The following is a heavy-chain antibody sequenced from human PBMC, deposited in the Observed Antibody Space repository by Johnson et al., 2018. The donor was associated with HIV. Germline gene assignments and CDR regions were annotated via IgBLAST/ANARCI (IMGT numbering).Heavy chain of an antibody. D-gene: IGHD1-1*01. Sequence: VQLAESGGGVVQPGRSLRLSCAASAFTLTNYAIHWVRQAPGKGLEWVAIISYDETYKDYADSVKGRFTISRDNSKNTLYLQMHSLRIEDTAVYDCAREELETYVFDIWGQGTMVTVSS. J-gene: IGHJ3*02. CDR1: AFTLTNYA. V-gene: IGHV3-30*04. CDR3: AREELETYVFDI. CDR2: ISYDETYK.